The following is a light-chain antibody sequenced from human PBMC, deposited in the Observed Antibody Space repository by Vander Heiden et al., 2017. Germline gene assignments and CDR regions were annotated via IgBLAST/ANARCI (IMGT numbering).Light chain of an antibody. CDR1: QGIGSR. Sequence: IQMFPSPSSVSSSVGDSVTIPCWASQGIGSRLAWFQVKPGKAPKLLILSASSLQSGVPSRFSGSGSGTDFTLTISSLQPEDFATYYCQQSSSFPLTFGGGTKVEIK. CDR3: QQSSSFPLT. CDR2: SAS. J-gene: IGKJ4*01. V-gene: IGKV1D-12*01.